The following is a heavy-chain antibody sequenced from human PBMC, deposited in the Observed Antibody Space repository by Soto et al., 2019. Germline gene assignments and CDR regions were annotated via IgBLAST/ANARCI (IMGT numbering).Heavy chain of an antibody. V-gene: IGHV4-59*01. J-gene: IGHJ4*02. CDR1: GGSFSSYY. Sequence: SETLSLTCTVSGGSFSSYYWSWIRQPPGKGLEWIGYIYYSGSSNYNPSLKSRVTISVDTPKNQFSLKLSSVTAADTAVYYCAGGYCTGTSCYQDLDYWGQGTLVTVSS. CDR3: AGGYCTGTSCYQDLDY. D-gene: IGHD2-2*01. CDR2: IYYSGSS.